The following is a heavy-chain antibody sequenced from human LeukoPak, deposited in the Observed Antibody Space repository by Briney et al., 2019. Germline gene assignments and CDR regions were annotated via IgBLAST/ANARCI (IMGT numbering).Heavy chain of an antibody. V-gene: IGHV2-5*02. J-gene: IGHJ5*02. CDR3: AHTGSAHGEDWFDP. CDR2: ISWDDDK. CDR1: LFSLNTTGAG. Sequence: SGPTLVKPTETLTLTCTFSLFSLNTTGAGVGWIRQPPGYALEWLALISWDDDKRYSPSLKTRLTITKDTPKNQGALTLANLHPVDTATYCCAHTGSAHGEDWFDPWGQGTLVTVS. D-gene: IGHD3-10*01.